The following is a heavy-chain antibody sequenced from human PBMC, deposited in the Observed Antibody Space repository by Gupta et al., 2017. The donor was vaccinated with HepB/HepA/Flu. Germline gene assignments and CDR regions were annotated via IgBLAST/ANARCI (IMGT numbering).Heavy chain of an antibody. D-gene: IGHD1-26*01. V-gene: IGHV3-48*02. CDR1: GFTFSSYS. CDR3: ARGGSGSYYIKY. J-gene: IGHJ4*02. Sequence: EVQLVESGGGLVQAGGPVRLSGAAFGFTFSSYSMNWVRQAPGRGLEWVSYISSSSSTIYYADSVKGRFTISRDNAKNSLYLRMNSLRDEDTAVYYCARGGSGSYYIKYWGQGTLVTVSS. CDR2: ISSSSSTI.